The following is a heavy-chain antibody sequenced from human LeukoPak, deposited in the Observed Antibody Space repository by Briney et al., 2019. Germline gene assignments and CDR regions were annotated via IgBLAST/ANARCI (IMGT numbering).Heavy chain of an antibody. Sequence: GGSLRLSCAASGFTFSNAWMSWVRQAPGKGLEWVGRIKSKTDGGTTDYAAPVKGRFTISRDDSKNTLYLQMNSLKPEDTAVYYCTTGTLLNYYYYGMDVWGKGTTVTVSS. CDR1: GFTFSNAW. CDR3: TTGTLLNYYYYGMDV. D-gene: IGHD3-10*01. V-gene: IGHV3-15*01. J-gene: IGHJ6*04. CDR2: IKSKTDGGTT.